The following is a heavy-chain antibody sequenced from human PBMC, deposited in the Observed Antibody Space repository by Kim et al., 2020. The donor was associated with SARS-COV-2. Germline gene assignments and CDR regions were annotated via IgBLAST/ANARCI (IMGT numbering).Heavy chain of an antibody. CDR1: GFTFSSYG. CDR2: IKHDGSEK. CDR3: ASHFAPPPQGETFD. D-gene: IGHD3-16*01. V-gene: IGHV3-7*01. Sequence: GGSLRLSCAASGFTFSSYGMSWVRQAPGKGLEWVANIKHDGSEKDYVDSVKGRFTISRDNARNLLFLQMNSLRAEDTAVYYCASHFAPPPQGETFD. J-gene: IGHJ5*01.